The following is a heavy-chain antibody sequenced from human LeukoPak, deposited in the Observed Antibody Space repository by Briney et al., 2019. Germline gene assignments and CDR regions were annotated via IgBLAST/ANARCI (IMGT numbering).Heavy chain of an antibody. CDR1: GGSIGSYY. Sequence: SSETLSLTCTVSGGSIGSYYWSWIRKPPGKGVEWIGYIYYSGSTNYNPSLKSRVTISVDTSKKQFSLKLTSVTAADTAVYYCARRSLVRTVGYYYGMDVWGQGTTVTVSS. CDR2: IYYSGST. J-gene: IGHJ6*02. D-gene: IGHD1-26*01. CDR3: ARRSLVRTVGYYYGMDV. V-gene: IGHV4-59*08.